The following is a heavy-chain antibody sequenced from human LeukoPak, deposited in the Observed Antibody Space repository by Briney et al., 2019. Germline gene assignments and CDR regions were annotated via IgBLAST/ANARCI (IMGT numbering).Heavy chain of an antibody. CDR3: ARGSPDFRSGYYRGGWFDP. V-gene: IGHV1-8*01. J-gene: IGHJ5*02. Sequence: ASVKVSCKASGYTFVSYDINWVRQATGQGLEWMGWMNPNSGITAYAQKFQGRVTMTRNTSINTAYMELSSLRSEDTAVYYCARGSPDFRSGYYRGGWFDPWGQGTLVTVSS. D-gene: IGHD3-3*01. CDR2: MNPNSGIT. CDR1: GYTFVSYD.